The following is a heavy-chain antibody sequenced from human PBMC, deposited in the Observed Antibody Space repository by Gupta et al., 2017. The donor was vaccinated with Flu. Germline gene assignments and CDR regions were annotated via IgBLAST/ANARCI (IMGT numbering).Heavy chain of an antibody. CDR1: GFTFSSYA. CDR2: MSGSGGST. J-gene: IGHJ6*02. CDR3: ACWLFYYDFWSVYGGGQKPYGMDV. V-gene: IGHV3-23*01. Sequence: EVQLLESGGGLVQPGGSLRLSCAASGFTFSSYAMSWVRQAPGKGLEWVSAMSGSGGSTYYADSVKGRFTISRDNAKNTLYLQMNSLRAEDTAVYYCACWLFYYDFWSVYGGGQKPYGMDVWGQGTTVTVYS. D-gene: IGHD3-3*01.